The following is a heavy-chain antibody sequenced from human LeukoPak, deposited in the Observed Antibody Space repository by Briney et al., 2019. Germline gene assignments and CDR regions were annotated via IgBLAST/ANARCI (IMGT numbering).Heavy chain of an antibody. J-gene: IGHJ5*02. CDR2: IIPIFGTT. D-gene: IGHD3-10*01. Sequence: SVKVSCKASGRTFSSYAISWVRQAPGQGLEWMGGIIPIFGTTNYAQKFQGRVFITRDTSINTAYMELSSLGSDDTAVYYCARDGRGSRSSWFDPWGQGTLVIVSS. CDR1: GRTFSSYA. CDR3: ARDGRGSRSSWFDP. V-gene: IGHV1-69*05.